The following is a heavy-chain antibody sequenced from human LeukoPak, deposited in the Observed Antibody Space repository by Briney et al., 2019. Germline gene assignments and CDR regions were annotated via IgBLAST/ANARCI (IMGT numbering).Heavy chain of an antibody. V-gene: IGHV4-38-2*01. J-gene: IGHJ4*02. CDR2: IYHSGST. CDR1: GYSISSGYY. D-gene: IGHD5-12*01. Sequence: PSETLSLTCAVSGYSISSGYYWGWIRQPPGKGLEWIGSIYHSGSTYYNPSLKSRVTISVDTSKNQFSLKLSSVTAADTAVYYCARGDIVATYWGQGTLVTVSS. CDR3: ARGDIVATY.